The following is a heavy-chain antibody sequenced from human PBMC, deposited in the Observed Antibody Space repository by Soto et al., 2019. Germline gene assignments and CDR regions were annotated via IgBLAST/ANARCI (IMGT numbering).Heavy chain of an antibody. J-gene: IGHJ4*02. CDR2: IYHSGST. Sequence: PSVTLSLTCAVSGYSISSGYYWGWIRQPPGKGLEWIGSIYHSGSTYYNPSLKSRVTISVDTSKNQFSLKLSSVTAADTAVYYCARERPTVTVFDYWGQGTLVTVS. V-gene: IGHV4-38-2*02. CDR3: ARERPTVTVFDY. D-gene: IGHD4-17*01. CDR1: GYSISSGYY.